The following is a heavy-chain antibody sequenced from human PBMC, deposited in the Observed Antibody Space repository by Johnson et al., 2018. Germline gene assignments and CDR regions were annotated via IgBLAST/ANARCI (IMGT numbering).Heavy chain of an antibody. Sequence: QVQLVQSGGGVVQPGRSLRLSCAASGFTFSSYAMHWVRQAPGKGLEWVAVISYDGSNKYYADSVKGRFTISRDNSKNTLYLQMNSLRAEDTAVYYCAKAGHYYDSSGSVRHLGYYYGRDVWGQGTTVTVSS. J-gene: IGHJ6*02. CDR2: ISYDGSNK. CDR1: GFTFSSYA. V-gene: IGHV3-30*04. CDR3: AKAGHYYDSSGSVRHLGYYYGRDV. D-gene: IGHD3-22*01.